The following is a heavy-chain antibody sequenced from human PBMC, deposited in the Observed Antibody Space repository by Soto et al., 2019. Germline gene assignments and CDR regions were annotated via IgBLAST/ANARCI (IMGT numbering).Heavy chain of an antibody. CDR1: GFTFRNYD. CDR2: ISAAGDP. J-gene: IGHJ6*02. V-gene: IGHV3-13*05. Sequence: EVQLVESGGGLVQPGGSPRLSCEASGFTFRNYDMHWVRQGTGKGLEWVSGISAAGDPDYADSVEGRFTISRENAQNSFFLQINSLRVGDTAVYYCARTDRDFYGLDVWGQGTTVIVSS. CDR3: ARTDRDFYGLDV.